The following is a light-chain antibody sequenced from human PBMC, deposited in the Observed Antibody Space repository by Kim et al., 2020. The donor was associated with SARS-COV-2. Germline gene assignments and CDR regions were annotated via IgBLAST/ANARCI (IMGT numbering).Light chain of an antibody. Sequence: ELTQPPSASGTPGQRVTISCSGSSPNIGSNAVNWYQQVPGTAPKFLLFSNSQRPSGVPDRFSGSKSGSSASLAISGLQSDDEATYYCAAWDGSLEAWVFGGGTQLTVL. CDR2: SNS. CDR3: AAWDGSLEAWV. V-gene: IGLV1-44*01. CDR1: SPNIGSNA. J-gene: IGLJ3*02.